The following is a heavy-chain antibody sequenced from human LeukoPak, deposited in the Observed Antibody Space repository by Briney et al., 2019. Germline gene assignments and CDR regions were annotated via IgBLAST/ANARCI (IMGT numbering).Heavy chain of an antibody. J-gene: IGHJ4*02. CDR1: GFTFSSYW. D-gene: IGHD2-2*01. Sequence: GGSLRLSCAASGFTFSSYWMSWVRQAPGKGLEWVANIKQDGSEKCYVDSVKGRFTISRDNAKNSLYLQMNSLRAEDTAVYYCARGYCSSTSCYGRLYYFDYWGQGTLVTVSS. CDR3: ARGYCSSTSCYGRLYYFDY. CDR2: IKQDGSEK. V-gene: IGHV3-7*01.